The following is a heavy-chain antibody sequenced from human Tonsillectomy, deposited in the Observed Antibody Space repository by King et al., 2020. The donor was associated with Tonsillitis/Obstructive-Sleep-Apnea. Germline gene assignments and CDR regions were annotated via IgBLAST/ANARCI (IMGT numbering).Heavy chain of an antibody. CDR1: VYTFFNYG. D-gene: IGHD2-2*01. Sequence: QLVQSGAEVKKPGASVKVSCKASVYTFFNYGFSWVRQAPGQGLEWMGWIGAYNGATSYAQMLQGRVTMTTATSTSTAYMELRSLRSDDTAVYYCARVLLVPAAIDYWGQGTLVTVSS. CDR2: IGAYNGAT. J-gene: IGHJ4*02. V-gene: IGHV1-18*01. CDR3: ARVLLVPAAIDY.